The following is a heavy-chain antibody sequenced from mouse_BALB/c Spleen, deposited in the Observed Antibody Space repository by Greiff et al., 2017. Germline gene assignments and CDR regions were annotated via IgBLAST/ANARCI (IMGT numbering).Heavy chain of an antibody. Sequence: VMLVESGPGLVAPSQSLSITCTVSGFSLTSYGVHWVRQPPGKGLEWLGVIWAGGSTNYNSALMSRLSISKDNSKSQVFLKMNSLQTDDTAMYYCASLTTGGFAYWGQGTLVTVSA. V-gene: IGHV2-9*02. CDR1: GFSLTSYG. D-gene: IGHD1-1*01. CDR3: ASLTTGGFAY. J-gene: IGHJ3*01. CDR2: IWAGGST.